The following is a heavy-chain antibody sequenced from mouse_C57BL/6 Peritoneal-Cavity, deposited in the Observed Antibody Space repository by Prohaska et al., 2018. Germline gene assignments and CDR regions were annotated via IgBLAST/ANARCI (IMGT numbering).Heavy chain of an antibody. CDR1: AFTFSNYG. V-gene: IGHV5-17*01. D-gene: IGHD2-13*01. CDR3: ADPDYDNSACWEFDF. Sequence: VLLMEPGGSLVQPAESLTLSFAASAFTFSNYGMHWVRQAPEKGLEWVSYMSNSSSTIYYADRVKGLLTYARVKTKSTWEQKMNNQRSEKMARDDCADPDYDNSACWEFDFWGTGTTVTVSS. CDR2: MSNSSSTI. J-gene: IGHJ1*03.